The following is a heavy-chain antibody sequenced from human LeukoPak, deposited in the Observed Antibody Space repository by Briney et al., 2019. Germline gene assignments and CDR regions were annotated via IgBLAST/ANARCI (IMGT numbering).Heavy chain of an antibody. CDR2: INPNSGGT. CDR1: GYTFTGYY. Sequence: ASVKVSCKASGYTFTGYYMHWVRQAPGQGLEWMGWINPNSGGTNYAQKFQGRVTMTRDTSISTAYMELSRLRSDDTAVYYCARDRGAVAGLAFEIWGQGTMVTVSS. CDR3: ARDRGAVAGLAFEI. D-gene: IGHD6-19*01. J-gene: IGHJ3*02. V-gene: IGHV1-2*02.